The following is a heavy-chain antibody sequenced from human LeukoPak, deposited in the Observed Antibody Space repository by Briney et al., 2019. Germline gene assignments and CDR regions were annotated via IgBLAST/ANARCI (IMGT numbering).Heavy chain of an antibody. V-gene: IGHV1-8*01. CDR3: ARDGLYCTNGVCSSDI. CDR1: GYTFTSYD. CDR2: MNPNSGNT. Sequence: PVASVKVSCKASGYTFTSYDINWVRQATGQGLEWMGWMNPNSGNTGYAQKFQGRVTMTRNTSISTAYMELSSLRSEDTAVYYCARDGLYCTNGVCSSDIWGQGTLVTVSS. J-gene: IGHJ3*02. D-gene: IGHD2-8*01.